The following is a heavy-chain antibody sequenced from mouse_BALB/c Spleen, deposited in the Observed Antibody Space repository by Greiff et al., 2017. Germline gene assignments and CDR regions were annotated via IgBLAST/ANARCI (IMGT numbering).Heavy chain of an antibody. CDR2: ISSGGST. J-gene: IGHJ4*01. CDR3: AKFITTYGYAMDY. D-gene: IGHD1-1*01. V-gene: IGHV5-6-5*01. CDR1: GFTFSSYA. Sequence: EVQLVESGGGLVKPGGSLKLSCAASGFTFSSYAMSWVRQTPEKRLEWVASISSGGSTYYPDSVKGRFTISRDNARNILYLQMSSLRSEDTAMYYCAKFITTYGYAMDYWGQGTSVTVSS.